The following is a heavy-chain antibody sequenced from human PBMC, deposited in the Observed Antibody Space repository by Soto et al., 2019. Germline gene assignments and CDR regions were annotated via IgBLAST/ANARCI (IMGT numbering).Heavy chain of an antibody. CDR3: AVVRSPPYCDSFNRDYYYYGMDV. Sequence: ASVKVSCKASGFTFTSSAMQWGRQARGQRLERIKWIVADSGNTNYAQKFQERVTITRDMSTSTAYMKLSSLRSEDTAVYYCAVVRSPPYCDSFNRDYYYYGMDVWG. D-gene: IGHD4-17*01. CDR1: GFTFTSSA. J-gene: IGHJ6*02. V-gene: IGHV1-58*02. CDR2: IVADSGNT.